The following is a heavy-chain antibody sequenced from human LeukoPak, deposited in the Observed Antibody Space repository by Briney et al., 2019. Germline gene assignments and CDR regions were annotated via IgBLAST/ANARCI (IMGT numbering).Heavy chain of an antibody. CDR2: IYYSGST. D-gene: IGHD3-10*01. Sequence: SETLSLTCTVSGGSISIYDWTWIRQPPGKGLEWIGYIYYSGSTNYNPSLKSRVTISVDMSKNQFSLKLSSETAADTAVFYCARRKGSGSKDYFDYWGQGTLVTVSS. CDR1: GGSISIYD. CDR3: ARRKGSGSKDYFDY. V-gene: IGHV4-59*08. J-gene: IGHJ4*02.